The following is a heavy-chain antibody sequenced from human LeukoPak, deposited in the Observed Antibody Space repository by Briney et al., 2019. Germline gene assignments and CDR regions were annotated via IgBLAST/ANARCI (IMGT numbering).Heavy chain of an antibody. CDR3: ARGERGYSYGYGDY. CDR2: LNSNGTYT. D-gene: IGHD5-18*01. CDR1: EFTFSKYW. V-gene: IGHV3-74*01. J-gene: IGHJ4*02. Sequence: GGYLRLYCAASEFTFSKYWMHWLPQAPGKGLVWVSRLNSNGTYTSYADSVKGRFTMSRDNAKNTLYLQMNSLRAEDTAVYYCARGERGYSYGYGDYWGQGTLVTVSS.